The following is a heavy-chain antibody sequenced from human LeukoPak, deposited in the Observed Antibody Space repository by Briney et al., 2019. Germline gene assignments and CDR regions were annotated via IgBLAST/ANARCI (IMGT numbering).Heavy chain of an antibody. J-gene: IGHJ4*02. CDR1: GGSIISNDFY. V-gene: IGHV4-39*07. Sequence: SETLSLTCTVSGGSIISNDFYWSWIRQPPGKGLEWIGTFAFYGITYYNPSLKSRLTISMDTSASKNQFSLKLSSVTATDTALYYCAREDYYYGSGFYFFWGQGTVVTVSS. CDR3: AREDYYYGSGFYFF. CDR2: FAFYGIT. D-gene: IGHD3-10*01.